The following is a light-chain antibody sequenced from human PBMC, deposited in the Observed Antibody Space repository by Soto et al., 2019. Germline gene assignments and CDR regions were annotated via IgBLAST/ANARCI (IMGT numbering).Light chain of an antibody. CDR3: QAWDSSVV. CDR2: QDT. CDR1: KLGDKY. Sequence: SYELTQSPSVSVSPGQTASITCSGDKLGDKYACWYQQKPGQSPVLVIYQDTKRPSGIPERFSCSNSGNTATLTISGTQAMDEADYYCQAWDSSVVFGGGTKLTVL. V-gene: IGLV3-1*01. J-gene: IGLJ2*01.